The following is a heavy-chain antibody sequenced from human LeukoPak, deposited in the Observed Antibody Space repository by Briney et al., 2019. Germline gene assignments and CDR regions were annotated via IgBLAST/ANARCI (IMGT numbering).Heavy chain of an antibody. J-gene: IGHJ6*02. CDR2: ISGSGGST. CDR3: ARDKEASGWYYYGMDV. D-gene: IGHD6-19*01. V-gene: IGHV3-23*01. Sequence: GGSLRLSCAASGFTFSSYAMSWVRQAPGKGLEWVSAISGSGGSTYYADSVKGRFTISRDNSKNTLYLQMNSLRAEDTAVYYCARDKEASGWYYYGMDVWGQGTTVTVSS. CDR1: GFTFSSYA.